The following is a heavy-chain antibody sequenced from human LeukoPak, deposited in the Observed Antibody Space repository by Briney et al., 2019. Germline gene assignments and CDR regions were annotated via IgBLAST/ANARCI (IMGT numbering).Heavy chain of an antibody. CDR1: GYTFTRHG. CDR2: INPNSGGT. J-gene: IGHJ4*02. CDR3: ARDRRGFDY. V-gene: IGHV1-2*02. Sequence: ASVKVSCKASGYTFTRHGISWVRQAPGQGLEWMGWINPNSGGTNYAQKFQGRVTMTRDTSISTAYMELSRLRSDDTAVYYCARDRRGFDYWGQGTLVTVSS. D-gene: IGHD3-16*01.